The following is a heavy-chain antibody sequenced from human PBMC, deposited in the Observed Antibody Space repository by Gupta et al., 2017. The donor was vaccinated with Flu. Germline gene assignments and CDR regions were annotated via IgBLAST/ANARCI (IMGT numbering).Heavy chain of an antibody. V-gene: IGHV3-33*03. CDR2: ISFDGSSL. CDR1: GFSFSDYG. D-gene: IGHD5-18*01. CDR3: ARSAMVAGNNWFFDL. Sequence: VELEESGGGVVQPERSLSLSCPASGFSFSDYGMNWVRQTPGKGLEWLAVISFDGSSLFYADSVRGRFTISRDNSKDTVYLQLNTARVEDTALYYCARSAMVAGNNWFFDLWGRGTLVTVSS. J-gene: IGHJ2*01.